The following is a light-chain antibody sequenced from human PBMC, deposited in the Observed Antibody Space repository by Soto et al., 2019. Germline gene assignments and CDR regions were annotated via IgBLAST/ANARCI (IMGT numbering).Light chain of an antibody. J-gene: IGKJ1*01. CDR3: IQFSHFPRT. CDR1: QSLVHSDGNTY. V-gene: IGKV2-24*01. Sequence: VLTQTPLSSPVTLGQPASISCRSSQSLVHSDGNTYLSRLQQRPGQPPRLLIYQDSNRFSGVPDRDSGSGAGTDFTLKISRLEAEDVGVYSCIQFSHFPRTFGQGTKVDI. CDR2: QDS.